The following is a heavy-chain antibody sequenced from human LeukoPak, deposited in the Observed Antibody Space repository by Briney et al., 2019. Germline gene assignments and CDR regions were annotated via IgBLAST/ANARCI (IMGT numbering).Heavy chain of an antibody. D-gene: IGHD3-3*01. J-gene: IGHJ6*03. CDR1: GGSISSYY. Sequence: SETLSLTCTVSGGSISSYYWSWIRQPAGKGLEWIGRIYTSGSTNYNPSLKSRVTMSVDTSKNQFSLKLSSVTAADTAVYYCARGSTDFWSGSYYYYYYMDVWGKGTTVTVSS. CDR3: ARGSTDFWSGSYYYYYYMDV. CDR2: IYTSGST. V-gene: IGHV4-4*07.